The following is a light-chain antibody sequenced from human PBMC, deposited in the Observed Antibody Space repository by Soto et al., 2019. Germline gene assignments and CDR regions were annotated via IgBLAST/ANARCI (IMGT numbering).Light chain of an antibody. CDR3: QHYNSYGT. V-gene: IGKV1-39*01. CDR2: SAS. J-gene: IGKJ1*01. CDR1: QSISSY. Sequence: DILMTQSPSCLSASVGDGVSMXCRASQSISSYFSWYQHSTGEAQKPLIYSASSLQIGVPSRFSGSGSGTDFTLTISSLQPDDFATYECQHYNSYGTFGQGTKVDI.